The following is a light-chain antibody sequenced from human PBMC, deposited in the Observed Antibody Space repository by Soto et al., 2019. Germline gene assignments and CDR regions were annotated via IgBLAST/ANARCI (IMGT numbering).Light chain of an antibody. J-gene: IGKJ1*01. V-gene: IGKV3-11*01. CDR2: DAS. CDR3: QQLSNWPPWT. CDR1: QSVRRD. Sequence: EIVLTQSPATLSLSPGERATLSCRASQSVRRDLAWYQQKPGQAPRLLIYDASNRAPGIPARFSGSGSGTDFTLIISSLEAEDFAVYYCQQLSNWPPWTSGQGTRWIS.